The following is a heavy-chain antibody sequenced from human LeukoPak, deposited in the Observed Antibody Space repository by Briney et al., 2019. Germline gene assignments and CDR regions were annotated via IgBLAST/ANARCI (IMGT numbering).Heavy chain of an antibody. V-gene: IGHV4-34*01. D-gene: IGHD6-13*01. CDR3: ARGHVAAAADY. Sequence: SETLSLTCAVYGGSFSGYYWSWIRQPPGKGLEWIGEINHSGSTNYNPSLKSRVTISVDTSKNQFSLKLSSVTAADTAVYYCARGHVAAAADYWGQGTLVTVSS. J-gene: IGHJ4*02. CDR1: GGSFSGYY. CDR2: INHSGST.